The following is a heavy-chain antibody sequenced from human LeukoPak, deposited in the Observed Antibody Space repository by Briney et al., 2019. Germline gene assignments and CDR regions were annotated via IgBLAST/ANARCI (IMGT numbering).Heavy chain of an antibody. J-gene: IGHJ4*02. D-gene: IGHD2-8*01. CDR2: INQDGSET. Sequence: GGSLRLSCAVSGFTPISYWMTWVRQAPGKGLEWVANINQDGSETFYVDSVKGRFSISRDNAKNTLYLQMNSLRAEDTAVYYCAKDPDCTSGVCYTFFDYWGQGTLVTVSS. V-gene: IGHV3-7*03. CDR3: AKDPDCTSGVCYTFFDY. CDR1: GFTPISYW.